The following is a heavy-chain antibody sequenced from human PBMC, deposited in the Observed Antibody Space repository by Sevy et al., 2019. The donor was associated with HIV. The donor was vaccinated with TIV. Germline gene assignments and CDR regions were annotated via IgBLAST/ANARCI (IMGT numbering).Heavy chain of an antibody. CDR1: GGSISSSSYY. CDR2: IYYSGST. Sequence: SETLSLTCTVSGGSISSSSYYWGWIRQPPGKGLEWIGSIYYSGSTYYNPSLTSRVTISVDTSKNQFSLKLSSVTAADTAVYYCAGGPGGWFLNWFDPWGQGTLVTVSS. CDR3: AGGPGGWFLNWFDP. V-gene: IGHV4-39*01. D-gene: IGHD6-19*01. J-gene: IGHJ5*02.